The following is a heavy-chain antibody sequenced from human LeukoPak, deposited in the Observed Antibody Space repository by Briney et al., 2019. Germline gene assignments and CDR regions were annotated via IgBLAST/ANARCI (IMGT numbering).Heavy chain of an antibody. V-gene: IGHV4-28*05. J-gene: IGHJ4*02. Sequence: PSDTLSLTCAVSGYSIISSTWWGWIRQPPGKGLEWIGYIYYSGSIYYNPSLKSRVTMSVDTSQNQFSLKLRSVTAVDTAVYYCAKIGYCRTTTCSGAFDYWGQGTLVTVSS. CDR2: IYYSGSI. CDR3: AKIGYCRTTTCSGAFDY. D-gene: IGHD2-2*03. CDR1: GYSIISSTW.